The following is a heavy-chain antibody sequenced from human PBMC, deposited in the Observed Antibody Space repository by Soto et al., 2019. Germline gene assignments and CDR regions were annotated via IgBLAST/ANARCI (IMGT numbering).Heavy chain of an antibody. D-gene: IGHD3-16*01. J-gene: IGHJ4*02. CDR2: ISWNSGSI. V-gene: IGHV3-9*01. CDR1: GFTFDDYA. CDR3: AKAQLTSLDY. Sequence: DVQLVESGGGLVQPGRSLRLSCAASGFTFDDYAMHWVRQAPGKGLEWVSGISWNSGSIGYADSVKGRFTVSRDNAKNSLYLQMNSLRAEDTALYYCAKAQLTSLDYWGQGTLVTVSS.